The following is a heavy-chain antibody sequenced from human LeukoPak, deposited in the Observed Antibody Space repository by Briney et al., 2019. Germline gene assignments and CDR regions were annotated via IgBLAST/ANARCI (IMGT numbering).Heavy chain of an antibody. D-gene: IGHD6-19*01. CDR2: ISDSGGST. CDR1: GLTFSNYD. Sequence: GGSLRLSCAASGLTFSNYDISWVRQAPGKGLEWVSSISDSGGSTYYADSVKGRFTISRDNSKNTLYLQMTNLRAADTAVYYCAKDLSRAVAADWFDPWDQGSLVTVSS. J-gene: IGHJ5*02. CDR3: AKDLSRAVAADWFDP. V-gene: IGHV3-23*01.